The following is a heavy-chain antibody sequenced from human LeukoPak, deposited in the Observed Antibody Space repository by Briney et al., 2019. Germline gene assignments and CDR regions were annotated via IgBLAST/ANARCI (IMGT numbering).Heavy chain of an antibody. V-gene: IGHV4-59*01. CDR3: ARLGKYGSGSVDV. D-gene: IGHD3-10*01. CDR2: IYYSGST. J-gene: IGHJ6*02. CDR1: GGSISRYY. Sequence: SETLSLTCTVSGGSISRYYWSWIRQPPGKGLEWIGYIYYSGSTNYNPSLKSRVTISVDTSKNQFSLKLSSVTAADTAVYYCARLGKYGSGSVDVWGQGTTVTVSS.